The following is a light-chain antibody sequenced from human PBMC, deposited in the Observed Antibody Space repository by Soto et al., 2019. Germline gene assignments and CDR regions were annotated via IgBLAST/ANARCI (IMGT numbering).Light chain of an antibody. V-gene: IGKV1-5*03. CDR3: QHYNNYPYT. CDR2: KAT. J-gene: IGKJ2*01. Sequence: DIQMTQSPSTLSASVGDRVTVTCRASQSINNWLAWYQQKPGQAPKLLIYKATSLESGVPSRFSGSGSGTEFTLTISGLQPDDFATYFCQHYNNYPYTFGQGT. CDR1: QSINNW.